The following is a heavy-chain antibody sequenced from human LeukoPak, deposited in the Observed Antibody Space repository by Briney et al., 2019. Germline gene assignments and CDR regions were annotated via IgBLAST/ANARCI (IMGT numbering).Heavy chain of an antibody. CDR2: IYHSGST. CDR1: GGSISSGGYY. D-gene: IGHD1-26*01. J-gene: IGHJ4*02. CDR3: ARDHGVGAN. Sequence: SETLSLTCTVSGGSISSGGYYWSWIRQPPGKGLEWIGYIYHSGSTYYNPSLKSRVTISVDRSKNQFSLKLSSVTAADTAVYYCARDHGVGANWGQGTLVTVSS. V-gene: IGHV4-30-2*01.